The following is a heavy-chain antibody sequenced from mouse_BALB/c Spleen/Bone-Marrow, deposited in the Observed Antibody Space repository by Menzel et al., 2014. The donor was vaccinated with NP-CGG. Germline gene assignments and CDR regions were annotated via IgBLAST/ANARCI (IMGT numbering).Heavy chain of an antibody. Sequence: SGPELVKPGASVKMSCKASGYTFTDYYMKWVKRSHGKSLEWIGDINPNNGDTFYNQKFKVKATLTVDKSSSTAYMQLNSLTSEDSAVYYCARSRNFDYWGQGTTLTVSS. CDR1: GYTFTDYY. CDR3: ARSRNFDY. J-gene: IGHJ2*01. D-gene: IGHD3-3*01. CDR2: INPNNGDT. V-gene: IGHV1-26*01.